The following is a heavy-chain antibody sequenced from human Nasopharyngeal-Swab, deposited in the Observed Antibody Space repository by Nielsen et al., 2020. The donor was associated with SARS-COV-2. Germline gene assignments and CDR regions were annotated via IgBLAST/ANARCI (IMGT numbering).Heavy chain of an antibody. CDR2: ISGSGVSS. V-gene: IGHV3-23*01. Sequence: GESLKISCAASGFTFSSYVISWVRQASGKGPEWVSGISGSGVSSNYADSVKGRFTISRDNSKNSLYLQMNSLRSEDTALYYCAKESGLGYAFDIWGQGTMVTVSS. CDR3: AKESGLGYAFDI. CDR1: GFTFSSYV. J-gene: IGHJ3*02. D-gene: IGHD1-1*01.